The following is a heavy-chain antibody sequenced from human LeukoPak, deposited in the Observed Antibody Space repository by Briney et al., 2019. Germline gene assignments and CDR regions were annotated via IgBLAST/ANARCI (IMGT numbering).Heavy chain of an antibody. Sequence: KPSETLSLTCAVSGGSISSYYWSWIRQPPGKGLEWIGYIHYSGSTSYNPSLKSRVTISVDTSKNQFSLKLSSVTAAETAVYYCARGVVVAATRLNFLRYNYAMDVWGQGTTVTVSS. V-gene: IGHV4-59*01. CDR2: IHYSGST. J-gene: IGHJ6*02. CDR1: GGSISSYY. CDR3: ARGVVVAATRLNFLRYNYAMDV. D-gene: IGHD2-15*01.